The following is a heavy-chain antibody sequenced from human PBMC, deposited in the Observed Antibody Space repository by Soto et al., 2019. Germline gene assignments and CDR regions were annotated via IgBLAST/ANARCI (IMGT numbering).Heavy chain of an antibody. Sequence: EVQLVESGGGLVKPGGSLRLSCAASGFTFSSYSMNWVRQAPGKGLEWVSSISSSSSYIYYADSVKGRFTISRDNAQNSLYLQMNSLRAEDTAVYYCARISAHDYGDYTLDYWGQGTLVTVSS. CDR2: ISSSSSYI. J-gene: IGHJ4*02. CDR1: GFTFSSYS. V-gene: IGHV3-21*01. D-gene: IGHD4-17*01. CDR3: ARISAHDYGDYTLDY.